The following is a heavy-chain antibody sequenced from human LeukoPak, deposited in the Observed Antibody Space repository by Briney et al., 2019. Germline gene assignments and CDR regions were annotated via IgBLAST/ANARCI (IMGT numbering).Heavy chain of an antibody. Sequence: PGGSLRLSCAASGFTFSSYAMSWVRQAPGKGLEWVSGISGSGGSTYYADSVKGRFTISRDNSKNTLYLQMNSLRAEDTAVYYCAKVYDSSGYFILAYFDYWGQGTQVTVSS. CDR2: ISGSGGST. V-gene: IGHV3-23*01. CDR3: AKVYDSSGYFILAYFDY. J-gene: IGHJ4*02. CDR1: GFTFSSYA. D-gene: IGHD3-22*01.